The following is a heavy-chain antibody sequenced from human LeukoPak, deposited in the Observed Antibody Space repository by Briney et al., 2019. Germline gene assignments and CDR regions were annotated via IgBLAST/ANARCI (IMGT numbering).Heavy chain of an antibody. CDR1: GGSISSGGYY. D-gene: IGHD6-19*01. CDR3: ARDLYSSGWGCFDY. V-gene: IGHV4-39*02. J-gene: IGHJ4*02. CDR2: IYHSGST. Sequence: SETLSLTCTVSGGSISSGGYYWSWIRQPPGKGLEWIGSIYHSGSTYYNPSLKSRVTISLDTSENQFSLKLSSVTAADTAVYYCARDLYSSGWGCFDYWGQGTLVTVSS.